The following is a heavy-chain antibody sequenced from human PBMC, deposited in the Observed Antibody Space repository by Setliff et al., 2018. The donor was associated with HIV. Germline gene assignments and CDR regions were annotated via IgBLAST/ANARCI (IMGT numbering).Heavy chain of an antibody. CDR1: GYTFTDYY. CDR3: ATMAENNYDFWSSYYRWFDP. CDR2: VDPEDGET. V-gene: IGHV1-69-2*01. Sequence: ASVKVSCKASGYTFTDYYIHWVQQAPGKGLEWMGRVDPEDGETRIAEKFQGRVTLTAETSKDTAYMELSSLRYEDTAVYYCATMAENNYDFWSSYYRWFDPWGQGTLVTVSS. J-gene: IGHJ5*02. D-gene: IGHD3-3*01.